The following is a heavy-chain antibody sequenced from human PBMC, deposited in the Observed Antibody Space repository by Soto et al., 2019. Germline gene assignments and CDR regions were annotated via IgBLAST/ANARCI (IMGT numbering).Heavy chain of an antibody. V-gene: IGHV1-18*01. D-gene: IGHD2-2*01. Sequence: QVQLVQSGGEVKKPGASVMVSCKASGYTFTSYGISRVRQAPGQGLEWMGWTNTYDGNTYYAQKFQGRVTMTRDTSTSTVYMELGSLRSDDTAMYYCARDFYKSSSTWYDCFDPWGQGTLVTVSS. CDR3: ARDFYKSSSTWYDCFDP. J-gene: IGHJ5*02. CDR1: GYTFTSYG. CDR2: TNTYDGNT.